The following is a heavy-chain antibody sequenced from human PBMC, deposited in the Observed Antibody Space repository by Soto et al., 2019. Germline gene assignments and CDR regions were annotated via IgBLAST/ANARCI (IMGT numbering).Heavy chain of an antibody. Sequence: GESLKISCKGSGYSFVSYWIAWVRQVPGKGLEWMGITYPGDSDTAYSSTFQGQVTMSVDKSISTVSLQWSSLKASDTAVYYCARTDGYEIEYWGQGTLVTVSA. D-gene: IGHD5-12*01. CDR2: TYPGDSDT. V-gene: IGHV5-51*01. J-gene: IGHJ4*02. CDR1: GYSFVSYW. CDR3: ARTDGYEIEY.